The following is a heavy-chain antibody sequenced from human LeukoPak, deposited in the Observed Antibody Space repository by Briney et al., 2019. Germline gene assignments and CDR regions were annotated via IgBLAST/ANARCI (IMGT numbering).Heavy chain of an antibody. V-gene: IGHV3-7*01. J-gene: IGHJ4*02. CDR2: ILPDGSQK. CDR3: GRLAHNAWYAIDF. D-gene: IGHD2-2*01. CDR1: DFTFDFYW. Sequence: GGPLRLSCVASDFTFDFYWMTWVRQAPGKGLEWLANILPDGSQKYYVDSVKGRFTISRDNPKNSLYLQINNLRAEDTAVYYCGRLAHNAWYAIDFWGQGTLVTVSS.